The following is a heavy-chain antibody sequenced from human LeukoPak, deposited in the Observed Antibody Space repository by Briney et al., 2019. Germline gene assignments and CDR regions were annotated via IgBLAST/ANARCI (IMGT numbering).Heavy chain of an antibody. D-gene: IGHD6-19*01. J-gene: IGHJ4*02. CDR1: GFTFSSYW. CDR3: ARAYSSGFNY. V-gene: IGHV3-74*01. CDR2: INSDGSST. Sequence: PGGSLRLSCAAPGFTFSSYWMHWVRQAPGKGLVWVSRINSDGSSTSYAASVKGRFTISRDNAKNTLYQQMNSLRAEDTAVYYCARAYSSGFNYWGQGTLVTVSS.